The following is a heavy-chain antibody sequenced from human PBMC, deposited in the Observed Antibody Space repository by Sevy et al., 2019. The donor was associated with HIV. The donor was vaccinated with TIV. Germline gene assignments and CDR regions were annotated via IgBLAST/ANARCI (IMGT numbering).Heavy chain of an antibody. CDR1: GYTFTGYY. CDR2: INPNSGGT. Sequence: ASVKVSCKASGYTFTGYYMHWVRQAPGQGLEWMGRINPNSGGTNYAQKFQGRVTMTRDTSISTAYMELSRLRSDDTAVYYCARACSSTSCYADEDGGDYWGQGTLVTVSS. J-gene: IGHJ4*02. V-gene: IGHV1-2*06. D-gene: IGHD2-2*01. CDR3: ARACSSTSCYADEDGGDY.